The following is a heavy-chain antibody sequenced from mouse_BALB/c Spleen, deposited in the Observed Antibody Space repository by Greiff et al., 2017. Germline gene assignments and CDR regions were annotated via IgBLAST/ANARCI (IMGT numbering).Heavy chain of an antibody. D-gene: IGHD2-4*01. Sequence: VQLQQSGPELVRPGVSVKISCKGSGYTFTDYAMHWVKQSHAKSLEWIGVISTYYGNTNYNQKFKGKATMTVDKSSSTAYMELARLTSEDSAIYYCARSGSTMSNYYAMDYWGQGTSVTVSS. CDR1: GYTFTDYA. J-gene: IGHJ4*01. V-gene: IGHV1-67*01. CDR2: ISTYYGNT. CDR3: ARSGSTMSNYYAMDY.